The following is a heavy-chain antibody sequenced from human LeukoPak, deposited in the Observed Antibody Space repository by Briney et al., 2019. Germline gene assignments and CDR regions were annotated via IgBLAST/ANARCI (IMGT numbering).Heavy chain of an antibody. CDR3: ARFSSGCDTSSCYLNY. V-gene: IGHV4-59*11. Sequence: SETLSLTCIVSGGSLSGHYWSWIRQPPGKEPELIGHIYYSGATYYSPSLKSRVTISLDTSRNQFSLKLTSVTAADTAVYYCARFSSGCDTSSCYLNYWGQGTLVTVS. J-gene: IGHJ4*02. CDR2: IYYSGAT. D-gene: IGHD2-2*01. CDR1: GGSLSGHY.